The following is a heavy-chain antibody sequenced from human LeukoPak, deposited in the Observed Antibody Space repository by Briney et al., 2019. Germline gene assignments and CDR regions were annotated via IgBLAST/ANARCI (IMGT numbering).Heavy chain of an antibody. J-gene: IGHJ5*02. V-gene: IGHV3-11*01. CDR1: GFIFNDYY. CDR2: ISSGGGTT. Sequence: PGGSLRLSCAASGFIFNDYYMSWIRQAPGKGLEWVSYISSGGGTTHYADSVKGRFTISRDNAKNSLFLQMNSLRAEDTAVYYRARFRSLYNWFDPWGQGTLVIVSS. CDR3: ARFRSLYNWFDP.